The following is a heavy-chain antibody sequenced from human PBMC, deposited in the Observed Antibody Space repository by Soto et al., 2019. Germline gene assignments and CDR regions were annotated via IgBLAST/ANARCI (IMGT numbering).Heavy chain of an antibody. CDR3: ARVGWYVGDY. D-gene: IGHD6-19*01. J-gene: IGHJ4*02. Sequence: QVQLVQSGAEVKKPGASVKVSCKASGYTFTSYGISWVRQAPGQGLEWMGWISAYNGNTNYAQKLQGRVTTTTDTSTSTAHRLPRRLRSADTAVGHWARVGWYVGDYWGQGTLVTVSS. V-gene: IGHV1-18*01. CDR2: ISAYNGNT. CDR1: GYTFTSYG.